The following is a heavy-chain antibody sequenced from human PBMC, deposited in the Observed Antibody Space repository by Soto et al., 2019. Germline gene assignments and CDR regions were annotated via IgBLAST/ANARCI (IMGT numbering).Heavy chain of an antibody. Sequence: HPGGSLRLSCAASGFTFSSYAMSWVRQAPGKGLEWVSAISGSGGSTYYADSVKGRFTISRDNSKNTLYLQMNSLRAEDTAVYYCAKPGDAMVRGVTHVPFVRYYYGMDVWGQGTTVTVSS. CDR1: GFTFSSYA. CDR3: AKPGDAMVRGVTHVPFVRYYYGMDV. J-gene: IGHJ6*02. V-gene: IGHV3-23*01. D-gene: IGHD3-10*01. CDR2: ISGSGGST.